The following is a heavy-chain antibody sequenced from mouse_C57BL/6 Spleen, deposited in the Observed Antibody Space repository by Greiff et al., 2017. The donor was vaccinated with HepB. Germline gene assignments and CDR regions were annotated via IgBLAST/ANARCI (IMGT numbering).Heavy chain of an antibody. Sequence: VQLQQSGPELVKPGASVKISCKASGYTFTDYYMNWVKQSHGKSLEWIGDINPNNGGTSYNQKFKGKATLTVDKSSSTAYMELRSLTSEDSAVYYCAREDSRYAMDYWGQGTSVTVSS. CDR2: INPNNGGT. J-gene: IGHJ4*01. CDR1: GYTFTDYY. V-gene: IGHV1-26*01. CDR3: AREDSRYAMDY.